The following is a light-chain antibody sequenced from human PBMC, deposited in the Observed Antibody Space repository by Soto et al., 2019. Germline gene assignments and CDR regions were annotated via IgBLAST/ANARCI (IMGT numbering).Light chain of an antibody. Sequence: QPALTQPASVSGSPGQSITISCTGTSSDIGSSNLVSWYQDHPGKAPKLIIYEATQRPSGISYRFSGSKSGNTASLTISGLQAEDEADYYCCSYAGSNTYVFGTGTKVTVL. CDR1: SSDIGSSNL. J-gene: IGLJ1*01. V-gene: IGLV2-23*01. CDR2: EAT. CDR3: CSYAGSNTYV.